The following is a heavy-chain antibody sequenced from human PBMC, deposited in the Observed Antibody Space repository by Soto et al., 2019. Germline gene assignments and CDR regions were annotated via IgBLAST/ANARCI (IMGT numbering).Heavy chain of an antibody. CDR1: GGSISSSYY. Sequence: ETLSLTCTVSGGSISSSYYWSWIRQPTGKGLEWIGYIYYSGSTSYNPSLKSRVTISVDTSKNQFALRLSSVTAADTAVYYSAREVQYCFDTWGQGTLVTVSS. J-gene: IGHJ5*02. CDR3: AREVQYCFDT. D-gene: IGHD1-1*01. CDR2: IYYSGST. V-gene: IGHV4-59*01.